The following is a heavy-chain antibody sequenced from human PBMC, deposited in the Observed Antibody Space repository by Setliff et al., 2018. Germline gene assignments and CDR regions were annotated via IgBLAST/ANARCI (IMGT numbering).Heavy chain of an antibody. V-gene: IGHV3-33*01. CDR3: TRARDRSGYWDFDY. D-gene: IGHD3-3*01. Sequence: LRLSCAASGFTFSRYGMHWVRQAPGKGLEWVTVIWYDGTNKYYADSGKGRFTISRDSSNNTLYLQMNSLKTEDTAVYYCTRARDRSGYWDFDYWGQGTLVTVSS. CDR2: IWYDGTNK. CDR1: GFTFSRYG. J-gene: IGHJ4*02.